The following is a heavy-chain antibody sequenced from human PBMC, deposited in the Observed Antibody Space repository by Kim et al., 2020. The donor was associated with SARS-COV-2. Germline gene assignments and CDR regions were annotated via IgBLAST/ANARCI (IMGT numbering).Heavy chain of an antibody. D-gene: IGHD4-17*01. CDR2: IKQDGSEK. CDR3: ARQTTVTSHYYYYGMDV. J-gene: IGHJ6*02. V-gene: IGHV3-7*03. Sequence: VGSLRLSCAASGFTFSSYWMSWVRQAPGKGLEWVANIKQDGSEKYYVDSVKGRFTISRDNAKNSLYLQMNSLRAEDTAVYYCARQTTVTSHYYYYGMDVWGQGTTVTVSS. CDR1: GFTFSSYW.